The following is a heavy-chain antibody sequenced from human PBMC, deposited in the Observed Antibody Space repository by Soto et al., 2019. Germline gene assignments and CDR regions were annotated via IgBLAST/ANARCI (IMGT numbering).Heavy chain of an antibody. J-gene: IGHJ6*02. CDR3: AREKYYDFWSGSLSPVKDYYYYGMDV. V-gene: IGHV1-2*02. CDR2: ISGHSGGT. CDR1: GYPFTKFG. Sequence: SVKVSCKASGYPFTKFGINWVRQAPGQGLEWMGWISGHSGGTNYAQKFQGRVTMTRDTSISTAYMELSRLRSDDTAVYYCAREKYYDFWSGSLSPVKDYYYYGMDVWGQGTTVAVSS. D-gene: IGHD3-3*01.